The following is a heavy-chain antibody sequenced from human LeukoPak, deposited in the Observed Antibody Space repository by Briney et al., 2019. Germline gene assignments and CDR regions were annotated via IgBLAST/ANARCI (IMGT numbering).Heavy chain of an antibody. Sequence: ASVTVSCKASGGTFSRYALSWVRQAPGQGLEWMGGIIPILGSSNYAQKFQGRVTITTDESTSIVYMELSSLSSEDTAVYYCARASSSGYYWFQNWGQGTLVTVSS. V-gene: IGHV1-69*05. CDR2: IIPILGSS. D-gene: IGHD3-22*01. CDR1: GGTFSRYA. CDR3: ARASSSGYYWFQN. J-gene: IGHJ1*01.